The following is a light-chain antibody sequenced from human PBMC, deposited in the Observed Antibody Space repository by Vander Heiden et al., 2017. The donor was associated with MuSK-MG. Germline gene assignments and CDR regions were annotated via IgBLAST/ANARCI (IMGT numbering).Light chain of an antibody. CDR2: EVS. CDR1: SSDVGDYNY. V-gene: IGLV2-14*01. Sequence: QSALTQPASVSGSPGQSITISCTGTSSDVGDYNYVSWYQQHPGKAPKLMIYEVSNRPSGVSNRFSGSKSGNTASLTISGLQAEDEADYYCSSYTISSTSPYVFGTGTKVTVL. J-gene: IGLJ1*01. CDR3: SSYTISSTSPYV.